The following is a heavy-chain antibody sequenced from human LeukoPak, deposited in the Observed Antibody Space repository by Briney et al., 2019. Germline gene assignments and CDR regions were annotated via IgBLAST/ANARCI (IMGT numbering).Heavy chain of an antibody. CDR2: IIPIFGTA. D-gene: IGHD2-21*02. CDR3: ARDGDGRGWFDP. CDR1: GGTFSSYA. J-gene: IGHJ5*02. Sequence: SVKVSCKASGGTFSSYAISWVRQAPGQGLEWMGGIIPIFGTANYAQKFQGRVTITADESTSTAYMELSSLRSEDTAVYYCARDGDGRGWFDPWGQGTLVTVSS. V-gene: IGHV1-69*13.